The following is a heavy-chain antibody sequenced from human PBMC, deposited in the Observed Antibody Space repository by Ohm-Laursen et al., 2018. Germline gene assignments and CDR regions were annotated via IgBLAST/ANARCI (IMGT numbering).Heavy chain of an antibody. J-gene: IGHJ4*02. CDR1: GFSFSSYW. CDR2: IKEDGSEK. CDR3: VKDAGGTYDY. V-gene: IGHV3-7*01. Sequence: SLRLSCAASGFSFSSYWMNWVRQAPGKGLEWVANIKEDGSEKNYVDSVKGQFTISRDNGKNSLYLQMNSLRAEDTAVYYCVKDAGGTYDYWGQGTLVTVSS.